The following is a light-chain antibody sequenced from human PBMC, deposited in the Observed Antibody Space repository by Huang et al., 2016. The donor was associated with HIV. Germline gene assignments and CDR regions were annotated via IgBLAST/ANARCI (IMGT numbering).Light chain of an antibody. CDR3: HQYGSSPLT. CDR1: QSITKNY. CDR2: DTS. J-gene: IGKJ4*01. Sequence: EIVLTQSPATLSLSPGERATLSCGASQSITKNYLAWYQQKPGLAPRRLIYDTSTRATGITDRFSGRGSGTDFTLTINRLEPEDFAVYYCHQYGSSPLTFGGGTKVEIK. V-gene: IGKV3D-20*01.